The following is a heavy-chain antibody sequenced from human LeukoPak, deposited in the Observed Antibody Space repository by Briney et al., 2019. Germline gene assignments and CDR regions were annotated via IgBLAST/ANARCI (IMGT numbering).Heavy chain of an antibody. CDR1: GYTFTSYG. D-gene: IGHD5-12*01. CDR3: ARVPNSGYDPFDY. CDR2: INPNSGGT. J-gene: IGHJ4*02. V-gene: IGHV1-2*02. Sequence: ASVKVSCTASGYTFTSYGISWVRQAPGQGLEWMGWINPNSGGTNYAQKFQGRVTMTRDTSISTAYMELSRLRSDDTAVYYCARVPNSGYDPFDYWGQGTLVTVSS.